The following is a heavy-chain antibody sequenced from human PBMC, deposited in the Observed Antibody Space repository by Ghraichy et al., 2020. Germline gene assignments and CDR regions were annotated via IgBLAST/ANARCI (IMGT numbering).Heavy chain of an antibody. J-gene: IGHJ4*02. CDR3: ASGGRFGVVNRFDY. V-gene: IGHV4-59*01. Sequence: SETLSLTCTVSGGSISSYYWSWIRQPPGKGLEWIGYIYYSGSTNYNPSLKSRVTISVDTSKNQFSLKLSSVTAADTAVYYCASGGRFGVVNRFDYWGQGTLVTVSS. CDR1: GGSISSYY. D-gene: IGHD3-3*01. CDR2: IYYSGST.